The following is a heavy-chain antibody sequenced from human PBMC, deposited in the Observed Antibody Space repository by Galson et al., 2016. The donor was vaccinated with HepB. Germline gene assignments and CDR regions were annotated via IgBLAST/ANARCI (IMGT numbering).Heavy chain of an antibody. Sequence: SLRLSCAASGFTFSAYWLTWVRQAPGKGLEWVAAISYDGRDKYHADSVKGRFTISRDNSRNTLYRQMNNLGAEETAVYYCVRDTGGVDSRVCGMDVWGQGTTVTVSS. CDR1: GFTFSAYW. D-gene: IGHD2-8*02. CDR3: VRDTGGVDSRVCGMDV. CDR2: ISYDGRDK. V-gene: IGHV3-30*03. J-gene: IGHJ6*02.